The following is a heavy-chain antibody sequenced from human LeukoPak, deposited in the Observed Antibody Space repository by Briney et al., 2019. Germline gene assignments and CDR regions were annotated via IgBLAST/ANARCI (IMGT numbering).Heavy chain of an antibody. D-gene: IGHD5-18*01. CDR3: ARDKAHSYGRYFDP. J-gene: IGHJ5*02. V-gene: IGHV4-59*01. CDR2: ISNGDT. CDR1: GGSISTYY. Sequence: SETLSLTCSVAGGSISTYYWNWIRQTPGKGLEWIGHISNGDTDYNPSLKSRVTISVDTSKNQFSLKLTSVTAADTAVYYCARDKAHSYGRYFDPWGQGALVIVSS.